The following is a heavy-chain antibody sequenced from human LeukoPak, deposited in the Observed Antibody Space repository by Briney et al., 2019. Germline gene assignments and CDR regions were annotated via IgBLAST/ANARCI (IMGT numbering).Heavy chain of an antibody. Sequence: GGSLRLSCAASGFTVSSNYMSWVRQAPGKGLEWVSVIYSGGSTYYADSVKGRFTNSRDNSKNTLYLQMNSRRAEDTAVYYWARAIWRGYQYYFDYWGQGTLVTVSS. D-gene: IGHD3-3*01. V-gene: IGHV3-53*01. CDR2: IYSGGST. CDR1: GFTVSSNY. J-gene: IGHJ4*02. CDR3: ARAIWRGYQYYFDY.